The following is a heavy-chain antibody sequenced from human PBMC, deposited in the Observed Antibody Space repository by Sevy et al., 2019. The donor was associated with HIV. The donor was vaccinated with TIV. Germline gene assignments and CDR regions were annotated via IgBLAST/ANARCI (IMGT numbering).Heavy chain of an antibody. CDR2: VYYSGST. D-gene: IGHD6-13*01. V-gene: IGHV4-59*01. Sequence: SENLSLTCTVSGGSISTYYWSWIRQPPGKGLEWVGYVYYSGSTNYNPSLESRVTLSVDTSKNQFALKLTSVTAADTAVYYCARGAAGPAEYFHLWGQGALVIVSS. J-gene: IGHJ1*01. CDR3: ARGAAGPAEYFHL. CDR1: GGSISTYY.